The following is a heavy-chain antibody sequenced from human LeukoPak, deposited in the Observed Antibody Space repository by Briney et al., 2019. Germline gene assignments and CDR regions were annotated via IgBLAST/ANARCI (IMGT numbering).Heavy chain of an antibody. Sequence: SETLSLTCTVSGGSISSYYWSWIRQPPGKGLEWIGYIYYSGSTTYNPSLKSRVTISGDTSKNQFSLKLSSVTAADTAVYYCARDSMIVVAGIDYWGQGTLVTVSS. CDR1: GGSISSYY. CDR3: ARDSMIVVAGIDY. CDR2: IYYSGST. J-gene: IGHJ4*02. V-gene: IGHV4-59*12. D-gene: IGHD3-22*01.